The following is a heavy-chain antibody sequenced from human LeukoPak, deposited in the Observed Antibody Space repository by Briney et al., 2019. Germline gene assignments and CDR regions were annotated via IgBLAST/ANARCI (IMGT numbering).Heavy chain of an antibody. Sequence: GASVKVSCKASGYTFTSYGISWVRQAPGQGLEWMGWMNPNSGNTGYAQKFQGRVTMTRNTSISTAYMELSSLRSEDTAVYYCARVEGITMVRGVITVRYYFDYWGQGTLVTVSS. V-gene: IGHV1-8*02. J-gene: IGHJ4*02. CDR3: ARVEGITMVRGVITVRYYFDY. D-gene: IGHD3-10*01. CDR2: MNPNSGNT. CDR1: GYTFTSYG.